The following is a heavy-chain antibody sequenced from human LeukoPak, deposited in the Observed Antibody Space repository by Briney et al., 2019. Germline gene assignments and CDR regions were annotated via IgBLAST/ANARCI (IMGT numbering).Heavy chain of an antibody. CDR1: GYTFTSYD. CDR2: MNPNSGNT. J-gene: IGHJ6*02. V-gene: IGHV1-8*01. Sequence: ASVKVSCKASGYTFTSYDISWVRQATGQGLEWMGWMNPNSGNTGYAQRFQGRVTMARNAFISTAYTELSSLSSEDTAVYYCARVYCASTSCHTFYYYYGMDVWGQGTTVTVSS. CDR3: ARVYCASTSCHTFYYYYGMDV. D-gene: IGHD2-2*01.